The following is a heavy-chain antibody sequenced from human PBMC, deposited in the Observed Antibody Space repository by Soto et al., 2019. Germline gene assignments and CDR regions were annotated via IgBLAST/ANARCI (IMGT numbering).Heavy chain of an antibody. J-gene: IGHJ5*02. CDR2: ISAYNGNT. V-gene: IGHV1-18*01. Sequence: ASVKVSCKASGYTFTSYGISWVRQAPGQGLEWMGWISAYNGNTNYAQKLQGRVTMTTDTSTSTAYMELRSLRSDDTAVYYCARDAATVTTDGGWFDPWGQGTLVTVSS. D-gene: IGHD4-17*01. CDR3: ARDAATVTTDGGWFDP. CDR1: GYTFTSYG.